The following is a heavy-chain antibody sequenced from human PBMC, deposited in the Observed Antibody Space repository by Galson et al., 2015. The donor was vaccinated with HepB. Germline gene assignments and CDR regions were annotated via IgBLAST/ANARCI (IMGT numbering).Heavy chain of an antibody. V-gene: IGHV3-53*01. CDR3: AREYVLNLEGGAFDI. CDR2: IYSGGST. CDR1: GFTVSSNY. D-gene: IGHD3-16*01. J-gene: IGHJ3*02. Sequence: SLRLSCAASGFTVSSNYMSWVRQAPGKGLEWVSVIYSGGSTYYADSVKGRFTISRDNSKNTLYLQMNSLRAEDTAVYYCAREYVLNLEGGAFDIWGQGTMVTVSS.